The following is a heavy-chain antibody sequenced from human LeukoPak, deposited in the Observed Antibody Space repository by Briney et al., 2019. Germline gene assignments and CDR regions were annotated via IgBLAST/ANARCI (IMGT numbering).Heavy chain of an antibody. D-gene: IGHD4/OR15-4a*01. Sequence: SQTLSLTYAISGDSVSSNSVAWNWSRQSPWRGLEWQGRTYYRSKWYNDYAVSVKSRIIINPDTSKNQFSLQLNSVTPEDTAVYYCARGAVLTSFFDYWGQGTLVTVSS. CDR1: GDSVSSNSVA. CDR2: TYYRSKWYN. V-gene: IGHV6-1*01. J-gene: IGHJ4*02. CDR3: ARGAVLTSFFDY.